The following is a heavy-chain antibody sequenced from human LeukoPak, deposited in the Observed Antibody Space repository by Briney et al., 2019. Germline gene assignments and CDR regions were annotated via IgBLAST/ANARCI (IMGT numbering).Heavy chain of an antibody. D-gene: IGHD3/OR15-3a*01. CDR1: GYTFTSYG. Sequence: ASVKVSCKASGYTFTSYGISWVRQAPGQGLEWMGWISGYNGNTNYAQKLQGRVTMTTDTSTSTAYMELRCLRSDDTAVYYCARDFWTGTIRWFDPWGQGTLVTVSS. J-gene: IGHJ5*02. V-gene: IGHV1-18*01. CDR2: ISGYNGNT. CDR3: ARDFWTGTIRWFDP.